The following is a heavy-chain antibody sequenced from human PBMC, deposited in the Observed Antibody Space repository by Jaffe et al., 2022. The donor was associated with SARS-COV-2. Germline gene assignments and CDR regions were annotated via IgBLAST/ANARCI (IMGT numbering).Heavy chain of an antibody. CDR1: GGSISSSSYY. CDR3: ARPRNDSSGYYSNWFDP. J-gene: IGHJ5*02. V-gene: IGHV4-39*01. Sequence: QLQLQESGPGLVKPSETLSLTCTVSGGSISSSSYYWGWIRQPPGKGLEWIGSIYYSGSTYYNPSLKSRVTISVDTSKNQFSLKLSSVTAADTAVYYCARPRNDSSGYYSNWFDPWGQGTLVTVSS. CDR2: IYYSGST. D-gene: IGHD3-22*01.